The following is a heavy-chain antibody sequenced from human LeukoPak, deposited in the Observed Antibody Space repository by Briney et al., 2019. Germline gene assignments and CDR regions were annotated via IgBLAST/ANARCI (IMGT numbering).Heavy chain of an antibody. CDR2: IFYSGST. CDR3: ARPEPERSSCFDP. Sequence: SETLSLTCTVSGGSISTSNYYWGWIRQPPGKGLEWIGNIFYSGSTYYGPSLKSRLTISLDTSRNQFSLKLNSVTAADTAMYYCARPEPERSSCFDPWGQGTLVTVSS. D-gene: IGHD1-1*01. V-gene: IGHV4-39*07. CDR1: GGSISTSNYY. J-gene: IGHJ5*02.